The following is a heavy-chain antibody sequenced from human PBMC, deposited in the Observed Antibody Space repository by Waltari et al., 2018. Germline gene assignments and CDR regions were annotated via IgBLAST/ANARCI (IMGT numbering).Heavy chain of an antibody. J-gene: IGHJ4*02. D-gene: IGHD6-13*01. CDR1: GFTFSSYS. CDR3: AKDRRGQQLVYDY. V-gene: IGHV3-48*01. CDR2: ISSSSSTI. Sequence: EVQLVESGGGLVQPGGSLRLSCAASGFTFSSYSMNWVRQAPGKGLEWVSYISSSSSTIYYADSVKGRFTISRDNSKNTLYLQMNSLRAEDTAVYYCAKDRRGQQLVYDYWGQGTLVTVSS.